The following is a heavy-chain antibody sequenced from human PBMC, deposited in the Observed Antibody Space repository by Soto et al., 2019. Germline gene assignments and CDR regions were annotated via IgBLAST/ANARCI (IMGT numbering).Heavy chain of an antibody. CDR3: ARFPGYCSGGSCYGFDY. Sequence: QVQLQESGPGLVKPSQTLSLTCTVSGGSISSGDYYWSWIRQPLGKGLEWIGYIYYSGSTYYNPSLKSRVTISVDTSKNQFSLKLSSVTAADTAVYYCARFPGYCSGGSCYGFDYWGQGTLVTVSS. V-gene: IGHV4-30-4*01. CDR2: IYYSGST. CDR1: GGSISSGDYY. J-gene: IGHJ4*02. D-gene: IGHD2-15*01.